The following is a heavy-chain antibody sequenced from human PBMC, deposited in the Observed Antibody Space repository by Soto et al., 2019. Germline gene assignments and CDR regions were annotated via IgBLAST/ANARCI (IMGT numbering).Heavy chain of an antibody. CDR1: GFTSSDHY. J-gene: IGHJ6*02. Sequence: EVELVESGGGLVQAGGSLRVSCGVSGFTSSDHYMDWVRQAPGKGLEWVGGTANKRRRYTTEYAASVKGRFIISRDNSKNSVYLQMNSLKIEDTAVYYCARAGFGHGLDVWGQGTTVTVSS. CDR2: TANKRRRYTT. V-gene: IGHV3-72*01. CDR3: ARAGFGHGLDV. D-gene: IGHD3-16*01.